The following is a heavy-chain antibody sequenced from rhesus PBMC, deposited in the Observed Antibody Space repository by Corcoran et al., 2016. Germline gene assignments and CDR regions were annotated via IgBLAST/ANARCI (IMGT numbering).Heavy chain of an antibody. J-gene: IGHJ4*01. CDR3: ARTGTFDY. CDR1: GYTFTDYY. V-gene: IGHV1S2*01. Sequence: QVQMVQSGAEVKKPGSSVKVSCKASGYTFTDYYIHWVRQAPRQGLEWMGWISPYNGNTEDAQKFQGRVTMTRDTSTSTAYMELNSLRSEDTAVYYCARTGTFDYWGQGVLVTVSS. CDR2: ISPYNGNT. D-gene: IGHD3-34*01.